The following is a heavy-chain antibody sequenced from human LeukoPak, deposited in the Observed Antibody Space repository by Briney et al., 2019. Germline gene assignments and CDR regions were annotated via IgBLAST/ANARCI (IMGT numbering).Heavy chain of an antibody. Sequence: SETLSLTCTFSGGSISSYYWSWIRQPPGKGLEWIGYIYYSGSTNYNPSLKSRVTISVDTSKNQFSLKLSSVTAADTAVYYCAAFRDGYNWHLDYWGQGSLVTVSS. CDR2: IYYSGST. CDR1: GGSISSYY. D-gene: IGHD5-24*01. V-gene: IGHV4-59*01. J-gene: IGHJ4*02. CDR3: AAFRDGYNWHLDY.